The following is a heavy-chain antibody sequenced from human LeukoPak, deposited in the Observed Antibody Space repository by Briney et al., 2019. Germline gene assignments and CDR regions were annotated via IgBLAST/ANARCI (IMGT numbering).Heavy chain of an antibody. CDR2: INYDGGGT. CDR3: ARDREYSSYYY. D-gene: IGHD2/OR15-2a*01. V-gene: IGHV3-74*01. J-gene: IGHJ4*01. Sequence: GGSLRLSCAASGFTFSTYWMHWVRQAPGKGLVWVSRINYDGGGTDYTDSVKGRFTISRDNAKNTLYLQMNSLEAEDTAVYYCARDREYSSYYYWGHGTLVTVSS. CDR1: GFTFSTYW.